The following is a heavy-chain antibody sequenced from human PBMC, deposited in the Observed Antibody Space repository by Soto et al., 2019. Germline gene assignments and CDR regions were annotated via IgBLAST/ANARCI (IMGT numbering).Heavy chain of an antibody. V-gene: IGHV1-69*13. Sequence: ASVKVSCKASGGTFSSYAISWVRQAPGQGLEWMGGIIPIFGTANYAQKFQGRVTITADESTSTAYMELSSLRSEDTAVYYCATEAYCGGDCYNWFDPWGQGTLVTVSS. CDR2: IIPIFGTA. CDR1: GGTFSSYA. D-gene: IGHD2-21*02. CDR3: ATEAYCGGDCYNWFDP. J-gene: IGHJ5*02.